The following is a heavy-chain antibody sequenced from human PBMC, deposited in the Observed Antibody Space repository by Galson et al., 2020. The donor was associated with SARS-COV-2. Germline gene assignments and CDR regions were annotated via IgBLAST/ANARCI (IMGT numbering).Heavy chain of an antibody. CDR2: ISGNDGST. D-gene: IGHD6-19*01. CDR3: AKMRSGIAVAVTNY. CDR1: GFTFSSYA. Sequence: GGSLRLSCAASGFTFSSYAMSWVRQPPGKGLEWVSSISGNDGSTYYADSVKGRFTISRDNSKNTLYLQMNSLRVEDTAVYYCAKMRSGIAVAVTNYWGQGTLVTVSS. V-gene: IGHV3-23*01. J-gene: IGHJ4*02.